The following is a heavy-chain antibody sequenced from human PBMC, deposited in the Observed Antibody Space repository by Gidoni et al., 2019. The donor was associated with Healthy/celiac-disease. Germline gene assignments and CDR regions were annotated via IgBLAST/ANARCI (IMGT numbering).Heavy chain of an antibody. CDR3: AKANTVVTPPDY. J-gene: IGHJ4*02. CDR1: GFTFSSYA. V-gene: IGHV3-23*01. CDR2: ISGSGGST. Sequence: EVQLFESGGGLVQRGWSLSLSCADSGFTFSSYAMTWVRQAPGKGLEWVSAISGSGGSTYYADSVKGRFTISRDNSKNTLYLQMNSLRAEDTAVYYCAKANTVVTPPDYWGQGTLVTVSS. D-gene: IGHD2-21*02.